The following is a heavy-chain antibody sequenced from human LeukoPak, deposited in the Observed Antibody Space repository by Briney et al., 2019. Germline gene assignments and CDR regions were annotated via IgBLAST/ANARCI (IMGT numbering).Heavy chain of an antibody. Sequence: GGSLRLSCAASGFTFSSYAMSWVRQAPGKGLEWVSAISGSGGSTYYADSVKGRFTISRDNSKNTLYLRMNSLRAEDTAVYYCAKPLSRPDYDFWSGYYSSYWGQGTLVTVSS. CDR1: GFTFSSYA. D-gene: IGHD3-3*01. V-gene: IGHV3-23*01. CDR3: AKPLSRPDYDFWSGYYSSY. CDR2: ISGSGGST. J-gene: IGHJ4*02.